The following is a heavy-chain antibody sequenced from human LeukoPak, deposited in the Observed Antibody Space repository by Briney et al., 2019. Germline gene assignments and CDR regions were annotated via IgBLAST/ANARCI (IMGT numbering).Heavy chain of an antibody. Sequence: GESLKISCKGSGYISTSYWIGWVRQMPRKGLGWMGIIYPGDSDTRYSPSFQGQVPSSADKSISTAYLQWSSLKAGDTAMYYCARLDEVGSLGVPFDFWGQGTLATVSS. D-gene: IGHD3-16*01. CDR1: GYISTSYW. J-gene: IGHJ4*02. CDR2: IYPGDSDT. CDR3: ARLDEVGSLGVPFDF. V-gene: IGHV5-51*03.